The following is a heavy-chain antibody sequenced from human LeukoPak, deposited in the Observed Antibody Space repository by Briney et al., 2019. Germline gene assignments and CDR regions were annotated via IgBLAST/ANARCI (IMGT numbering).Heavy chain of an antibody. D-gene: IGHD6-19*01. CDR3: ARDYSSGWYGDAFDI. V-gene: IGHV4-59*01. Sequence: SETLSLTCTVSGGSISSYYWSWIRQPQGKGLEWIGYIYYSGSTNYNPSLKSRVTISVDTSKNQFSLKLSSVTAADTAVYYCARDYSSGWYGDAFDIWGQGTMVTVSS. J-gene: IGHJ3*02. CDR1: GGSISSYY. CDR2: IYYSGST.